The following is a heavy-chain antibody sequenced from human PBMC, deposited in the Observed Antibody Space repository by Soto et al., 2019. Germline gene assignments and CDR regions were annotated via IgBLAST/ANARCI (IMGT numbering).Heavy chain of an antibody. CDR1: GFSLSTSGVG. V-gene: IGHV2-5*02. Sequence: QITLKESGPTLVKPTQTLTLTCTFSGFSLSTSGVGVGWIRQPPGNPLEWLALIYWADDKRYSPTLKSRLTITQATSKNKVVLTMTNMDPVDTATYYCAHSLGYCSGGSCYWNNWFDPWGHGTLVTVSS. CDR3: AHSLGYCSGGSCYWNNWFDP. J-gene: IGHJ5*02. D-gene: IGHD2-15*01. CDR2: IYWADDK.